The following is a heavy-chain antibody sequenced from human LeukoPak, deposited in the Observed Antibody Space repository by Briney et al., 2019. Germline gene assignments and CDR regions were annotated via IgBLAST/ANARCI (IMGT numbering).Heavy chain of an antibody. Sequence: SSETLSLTCTVSGGSISNYYWSWIRQSPVKGLEWIGYVYSSGNSNSNPSLKSRVTISVDASKNQFSLKMTSVTAADTAIYYCVRHRLRALRGAGNWFDPWGQGTLVTVSS. D-gene: IGHD4/OR15-4a*01. J-gene: IGHJ5*02. V-gene: IGHV4-59*08. CDR2: VYSSGNS. CDR1: GGSISNYY. CDR3: VRHRLRALRGAGNWFDP.